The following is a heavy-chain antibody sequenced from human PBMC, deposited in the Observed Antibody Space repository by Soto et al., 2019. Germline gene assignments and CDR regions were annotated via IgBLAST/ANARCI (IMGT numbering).Heavy chain of an antibody. V-gene: IGHV1-46*04. J-gene: IGHJ4*02. Sequence: QVQLVQSGAEVKRPGASVKISCKASGYTFTNYYVQWVRQAPGQGLEWMGTINPSDSSATYAQKLRGRVTMSRDTSASTVYMELSSLESEDTAVYYCARVQFGSGYRYAGDYWGQGTLVIVSS. D-gene: IGHD5-18*01. CDR1: GYTFTNYY. CDR3: ARVQFGSGYRYAGDY. CDR2: INPSDSSA.